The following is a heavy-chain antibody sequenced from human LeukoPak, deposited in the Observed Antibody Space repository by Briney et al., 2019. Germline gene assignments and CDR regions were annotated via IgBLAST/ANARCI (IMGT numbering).Heavy chain of an antibody. D-gene: IGHD3-10*01. CDR2: IYHSGST. Sequence: SETLSLTCTVSGYSISSGYYWGWIRQPPGKGLEWIGSIYHSGSTYYNPSLKSRVTISVDTSKNQFSLRLSSVTAADTAVYYCARKTSGSYYVRNWGQGTLVTVSS. CDR1: GYSISSGYY. J-gene: IGHJ4*02. CDR3: ARKTSGSYYVRN. V-gene: IGHV4-38-2*02.